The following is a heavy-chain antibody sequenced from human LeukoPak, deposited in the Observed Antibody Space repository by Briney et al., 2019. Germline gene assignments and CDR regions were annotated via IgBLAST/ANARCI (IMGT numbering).Heavy chain of an antibody. V-gene: IGHV1-69*05. CDR3: ARTAGRTFDY. D-gene: IGHD6-6*01. CDR1: GGTFSNYA. Sequence: GASVKVSCKASGGTFSNYAISWVRQAPGQGLEWMGGIIPIFGTANYAQKFQGRVTMTRDTSTSTVYMELSSLRSEDTAVYYCARTAGRTFDYWGQGTLVTVSS. CDR2: IIPIFGTA. J-gene: IGHJ4*02.